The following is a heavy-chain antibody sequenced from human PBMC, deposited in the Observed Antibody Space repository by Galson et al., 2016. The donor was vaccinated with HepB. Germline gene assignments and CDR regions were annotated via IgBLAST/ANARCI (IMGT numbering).Heavy chain of an antibody. J-gene: IGHJ2*01. Sequence: SLRLSCAASGFSFSNYAMSWVRQAPGKGLEWVSAISASGASTFSADPVQGRFTISRDNSNNTLYLQMNSLRAEDTAVYYCAKFPSHKEWYFDLWGRGTLVTVSS. V-gene: IGHV3-23*01. CDR2: ISASGAST. CDR3: AKFPSHKEWYFDL. CDR1: GFSFSNYA.